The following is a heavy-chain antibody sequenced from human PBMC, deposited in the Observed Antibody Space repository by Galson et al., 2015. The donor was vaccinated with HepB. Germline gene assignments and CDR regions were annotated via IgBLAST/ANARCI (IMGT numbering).Heavy chain of an antibody. CDR1: GYTLTELS. D-gene: IGHD6-13*01. V-gene: IGHV1-24*01. CDR3: ATANAGGLSSWHFRGDY. CDR2: FDPEDGET. Sequence: SVKVSCKVSGYTLTELSMHWVRQAPGKGLEWMGGFDPEDGETIYAQKFQGRVTMTEDTSTDTAYMELSSLRSEDTAVYYCATANAGGLSSWHFRGDYWGQGTLVTVSS. J-gene: IGHJ4*02.